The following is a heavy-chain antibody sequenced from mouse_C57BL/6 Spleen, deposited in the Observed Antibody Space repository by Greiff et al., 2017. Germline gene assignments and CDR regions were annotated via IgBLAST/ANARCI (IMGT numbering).Heavy chain of an antibody. Sequence: QVQLQQPGAELVKPGASVKMSCKASGYTFTSYWITWVKQRPGPGLEWIGYIYPGSGSTNYNEKFKSKATLTVDTSSSTAYMQLSSLTSEDSAVYDCARKLDYGSSLYFDYWGQGTTLTVSS. D-gene: IGHD1-1*01. CDR3: ARKLDYGSSLYFDY. CDR2: IYPGSGST. CDR1: GYTFTSYW. V-gene: IGHV1-55*01. J-gene: IGHJ2*01.